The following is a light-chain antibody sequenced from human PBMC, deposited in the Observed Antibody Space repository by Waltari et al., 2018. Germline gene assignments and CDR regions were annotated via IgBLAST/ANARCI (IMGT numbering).Light chain of an antibody. CDR2: EVS. V-gene: IGLV2-14*01. CDR1: SSDVGGYNY. Sequence: QSALTQPASVSGSPGQSITISCTGTSSDVGGYNYVSWYQQHPGKAPKLMIYEVSNRPSGVPNCFSGSKSGNTASLTISGLQAEDEADYYCSSYTSSSTLVFGGGTKLTVL. CDR3: SSYTSSSTLV. J-gene: IGLJ2*01.